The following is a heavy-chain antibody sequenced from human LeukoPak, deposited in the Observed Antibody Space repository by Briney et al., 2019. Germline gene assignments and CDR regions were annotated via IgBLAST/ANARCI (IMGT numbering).Heavy chain of an antibody. Sequence: GSLSLSCAASGFTFSSYWMHWVRPAPGKGLVWVSRINRDGSSTTYADSVKGRVTISRDNTKNTVYLQMNSLRAEDTAVYYCARGRLWNIDYWGQGTLVTVSS. J-gene: IGHJ4*02. CDR3: ARGRLWNIDY. CDR2: INRDGSST. CDR1: GFTFSSYW. D-gene: IGHD1/OR15-1a*01. V-gene: IGHV3-74*01.